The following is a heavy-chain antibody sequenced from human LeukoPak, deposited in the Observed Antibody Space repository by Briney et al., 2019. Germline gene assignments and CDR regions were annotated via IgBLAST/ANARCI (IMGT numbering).Heavy chain of an antibody. Sequence: GGSLRLSCSASGFILRSRAMHWVRQAPGKGLEYVSRISDNGGSTYYADSVKGRFTISRDNSKNTLYLQMSSLRAVDTAVYYCVKDNEAGGSPFDRWGQGTLVTVSS. V-gene: IGHV3-64D*06. CDR2: ISDNGGST. J-gene: IGHJ4*02. CDR3: VKDNEAGGSPFDR. D-gene: IGHD1-1*01. CDR1: GFILRSRA.